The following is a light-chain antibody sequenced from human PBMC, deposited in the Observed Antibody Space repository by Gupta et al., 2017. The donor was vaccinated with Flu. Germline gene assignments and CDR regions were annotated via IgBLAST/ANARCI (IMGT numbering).Light chain of an antibody. CDR3: QAWLGSGGWL. CDR2: KDT. Sequence: GQTASITCAGDRLRDQDVCWLQHKPGQPPNFFIYKDTLRPSAIPERFSGSNSGNTATLTITGTQAMEVSGYHCQAWLGSGGWLFGGATKLNVL. CDR1: RLRDQD. V-gene: IGLV3-1*01. J-gene: IGLJ3*02.